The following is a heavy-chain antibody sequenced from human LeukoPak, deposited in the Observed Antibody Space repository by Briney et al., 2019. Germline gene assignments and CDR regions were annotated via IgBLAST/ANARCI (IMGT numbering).Heavy chain of an antibody. CDR3: AKDEGVANRWFDP. CDR1: GGTFSSYA. J-gene: IGHJ5*02. D-gene: IGHD5-12*01. Sequence: SVKVSCKASGGTFSSYAISWVRQAPGQGLEWMGGIVPIFGAANYAQKFQGRVTITADESTTTAYMELTGLRSEDTAVYYCAKDEGVANRWFDPWGQGTLVTVSS. V-gene: IGHV1-69*13. CDR2: IVPIFGAA.